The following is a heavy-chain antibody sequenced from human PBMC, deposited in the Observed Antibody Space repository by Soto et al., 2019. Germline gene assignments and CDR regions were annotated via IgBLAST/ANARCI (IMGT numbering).Heavy chain of an antibody. J-gene: IGHJ4*02. CDR2: IYHSGST. CDR1: GYSISSGYY. D-gene: IGHD3-10*01. CDR3: ARDATGVTGGGQY. Sequence: PSETLSLTCAVSGYSISSGYYWGWIRQPPGKGLEWIGSIYHSGSTYYNPSLKSRVTIPVATTKNQFSLKLSSVTAADTAVYYCARDATGVTGGGQYWGQATLVTVS. V-gene: IGHV4-38-2*02.